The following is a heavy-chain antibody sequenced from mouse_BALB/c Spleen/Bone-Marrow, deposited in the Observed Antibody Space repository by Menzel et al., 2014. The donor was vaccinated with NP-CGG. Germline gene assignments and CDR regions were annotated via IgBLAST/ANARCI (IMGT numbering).Heavy chain of an antibody. D-gene: IGHD1-1*01. Sequence: VHVKQSGTVLARPGASVKMSCKASGYSFTSYWMYWIKQRPGQGLVWIGAIYPGNSGTSYNQNFKGKAKLTAVTSASTAYMELSSLTNEDSAVYYCTRSITTAVEFDYWGQGTSLTVSS. CDR1: GYSFTSYW. CDR2: IYPGNSGT. J-gene: IGHJ2*03. CDR3: TRSITTAVEFDY. V-gene: IGHV1-5*01.